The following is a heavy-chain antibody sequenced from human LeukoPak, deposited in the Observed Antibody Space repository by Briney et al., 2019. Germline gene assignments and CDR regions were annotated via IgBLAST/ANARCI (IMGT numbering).Heavy chain of an antibody. CDR3: ARDLAVVTSGDY. V-gene: IGHV3-21*01. CDR2: ISSSSSYI. Sequence: GGSLRLSCAASGFTFSSYSMDWVRQAPGKGLEWVSSISSSSSYIYYADSVKGRFTISRDNAKNSLYLQMNSLRAEDTAVYYCARDLAVVTSGDYWGQGTLVTVSS. J-gene: IGHJ4*02. CDR1: GFTFSSYS. D-gene: IGHD3-22*01.